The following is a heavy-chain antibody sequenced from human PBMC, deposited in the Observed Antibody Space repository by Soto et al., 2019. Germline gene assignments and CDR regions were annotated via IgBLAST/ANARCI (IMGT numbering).Heavy chain of an antibody. CDR3: AKDALPHHYSGYDSLLPDSSDY. CDR1: GFTFSSYA. D-gene: IGHD5-12*01. J-gene: IGHJ4*02. Sequence: PGGSLRLSCAASGFTFSSYAMSWVRQAPGKGLEWVSLISCSGGSTYYADSVKGRFTISRDNSKNTLYLQMNSLRAEDTAVYYCAKDALPHHYSGYDSLLPDSSDYWGQGTLVTVSS. V-gene: IGHV3-23*01. CDR2: ISCSGGST.